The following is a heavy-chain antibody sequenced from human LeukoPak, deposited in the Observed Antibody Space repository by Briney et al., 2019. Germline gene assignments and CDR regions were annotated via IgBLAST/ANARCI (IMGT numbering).Heavy chain of an antibody. D-gene: IGHD2-2*01. Sequence: QPGGSLRLSCAASGFTFSTYAISWVRQAPGKGLEWVSAICGSDGSRYYADSVKGRSTISRDNSKNTLYLQMNSLRGEDTAVYYCAKGGSPSCYSSSGYWGQGTLVTVSS. J-gene: IGHJ4*02. CDR1: GFTFSTYA. CDR2: ICGSDGSR. CDR3: AKGGSPSCYSSSGY. V-gene: IGHV3-23*01.